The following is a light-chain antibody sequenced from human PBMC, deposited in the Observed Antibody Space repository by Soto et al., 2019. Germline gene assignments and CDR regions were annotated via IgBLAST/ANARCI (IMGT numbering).Light chain of an antibody. J-gene: IGKJ3*01. CDR1: QSVNRN. V-gene: IGKV3-15*01. CDR2: GAS. CDR3: QQYNIWPPEVT. Sequence: ETVITQSPATLSVSPGESATLSCRASQSVNRNLAWYQQKPGQTPRLLIYGASTRAAGVPVRFSGSGSGTYFNLTISSLQSEDFAIYYCQQYNIWPPEVTFGPGTSWIS.